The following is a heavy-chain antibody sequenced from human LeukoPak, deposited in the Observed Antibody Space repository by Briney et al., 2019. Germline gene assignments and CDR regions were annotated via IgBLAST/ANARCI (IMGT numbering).Heavy chain of an antibody. CDR2: INPYSGGT. Sequence: ASVKVSCKASGYTFTGYYIHWVRQAPGQGLEWMGRINPYSGGTNYAQKFQGRVTMTRDTSISTAYMELSRLRSEDTAVYYCARATYYYDSSGYYGRSDAFDIWGQGTMVTVSS. V-gene: IGHV1-2*06. J-gene: IGHJ3*02. D-gene: IGHD3-22*01. CDR3: ARATYYYDSSGYYGRSDAFDI. CDR1: GYTFTGYY.